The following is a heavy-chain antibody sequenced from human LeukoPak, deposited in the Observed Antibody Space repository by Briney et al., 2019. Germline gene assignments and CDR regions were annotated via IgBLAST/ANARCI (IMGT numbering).Heavy chain of an antibody. CDR1: GFTFSSYG. CDR2: IWYDGSNK. D-gene: IGHD3-22*01. Sequence: GSLRLSCAASGFTFSSYGIHWVRQAPGKGLEWVAVIWYDGSNKYYADSVKGRFTISRDNSKNTLYLQMNSLRAEDTALYYCARELSPVVKYYFEYWGQGTLVTVSP. CDR3: ARELSPVVKYYFEY. V-gene: IGHV3-33*01. J-gene: IGHJ4*02.